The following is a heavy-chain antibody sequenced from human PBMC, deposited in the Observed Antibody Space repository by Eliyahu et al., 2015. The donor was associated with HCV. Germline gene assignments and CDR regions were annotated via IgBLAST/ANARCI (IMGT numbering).Heavy chain of an antibody. J-gene: IGHJ4*01. V-gene: IGHV3-30*04. CDR2: ILHDGSNK. CDR3: ARDRDSTGFYLDY. CDR1: GFPFSPYA. Sequence: QVQLVESGGGVVQPGGSLXLXCXASGFPFSPYAMHWVRQSPGKGLEWVALILHDGSNKYYSASVQGRFTISRDNSKNILYLHVNSLRGEDTAVYYCARDRDSTGFYLDYWGQGTLVTVPS. D-gene: IGHD3-22*01.